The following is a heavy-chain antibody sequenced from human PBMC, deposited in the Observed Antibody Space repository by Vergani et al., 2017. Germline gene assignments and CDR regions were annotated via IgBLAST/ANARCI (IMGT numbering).Heavy chain of an antibody. CDR1: GYTFTGYY. CDR3: AKDLGINSGYDLYDAFDI. Sequence: QVQLVQSGAEVKKPGASVKVSCKASGYTFTGYYMHWVRQAPGQGLEWMGWINPNSGGTNYAQKFQGRVTMTRDTSISTAYMELSRLRSDDTAVYYCAKDLGINSGYDLYDAFDIWGQGTMVTVSS. V-gene: IGHV1-2*02. D-gene: IGHD5-12*01. J-gene: IGHJ3*02. CDR2: INPNSGGT.